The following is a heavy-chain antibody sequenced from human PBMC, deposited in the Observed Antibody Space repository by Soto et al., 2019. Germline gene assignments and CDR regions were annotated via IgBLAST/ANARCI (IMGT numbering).Heavy chain of an antibody. V-gene: IGHV4-39*01. CDR2: IYYSGST. J-gene: IGHJ5*02. Sequence: SETLSLTCTVSGGSISSSSYYWGWIRQPPGKGLEWIGSIYYSGSTYYNPSLKSRVTISVDTSKNQFPLKLSSVTAADTAVYYCARQDYGDYLEMNWFDPWGQGTLVTVSS. CDR1: GGSISSSSYY. CDR3: ARQDYGDYLEMNWFDP. D-gene: IGHD4-17*01.